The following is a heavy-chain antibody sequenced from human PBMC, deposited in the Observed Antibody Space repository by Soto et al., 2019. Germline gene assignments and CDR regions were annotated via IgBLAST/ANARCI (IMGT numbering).Heavy chain of an antibody. J-gene: IGHJ6*02. V-gene: IGHV4-31*03. CDR1: GGSISSGGYY. Sequence: QVQLQESGPGLVKPSQTLSLTCTVSGGSISSGGYYWSWIRQHPGKGLEWIGYIYYSGSTYYNPSLKSRVTISVDTSKNQFSLKLSSVTAADTAVYYRARVRGITMVRGVMDVWGQGTTVTVSS. CDR2: IYYSGST. CDR3: ARVRGITMVRGVMDV. D-gene: IGHD3-10*01.